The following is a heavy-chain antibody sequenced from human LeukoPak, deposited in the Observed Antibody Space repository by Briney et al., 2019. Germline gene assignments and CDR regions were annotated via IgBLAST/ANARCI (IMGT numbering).Heavy chain of an antibody. CDR1: GFTFRDYY. CDR3: ARDSNLGVPGRDV. Sequence: GRSLRLSCAAYGFTFRDYYMSWIRQAPRRGMEWVSYISSSSSYTISAESVQGRFTISRDNAKNSLHLQMNSLRAEDTAVYYCARDSNLGVPGRDVWGQGTTVTVSS. CDR2: ISSSSSYT. V-gene: IGHV3-11*06. D-gene: IGHD3-10*01. J-gene: IGHJ6*02.